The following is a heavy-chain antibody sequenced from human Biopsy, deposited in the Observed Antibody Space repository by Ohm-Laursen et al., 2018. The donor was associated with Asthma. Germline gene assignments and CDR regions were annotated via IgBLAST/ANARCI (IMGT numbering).Heavy chain of an antibody. D-gene: IGHD1-20*01. J-gene: IGHJ6*02. CDR3: AKGRYKWNDGYYGLDV. CDR2: ISGSGGST. V-gene: IGHV3-23*01. CDR1: GFTFSSYA. Sequence: GSLRLSCAASGFTFSSYAMSWVRQAPGKGLEWVSAISGSGGSTYYADSVKGRFTISRDNSKDTVYLQMNSLRAEDTAVYYCAKGRYKWNDGYYGLDVWGQGTTVTVS.